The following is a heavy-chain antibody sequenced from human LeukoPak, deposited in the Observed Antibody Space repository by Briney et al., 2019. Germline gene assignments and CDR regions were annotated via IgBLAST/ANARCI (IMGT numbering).Heavy chain of an antibody. Sequence: GGSLRLSCAASGFTFSSYEMNWVRQAPGKGLEWVSYISSSGSTIYYADSVKGRFTISRDNAKNSLYLQMNSLRAEDTAVYYCARDRRGYSHDYWGQGTLVTVSS. CDR3: ARDRRGYSHDY. CDR1: GFTFSSYE. D-gene: IGHD5-18*01. CDR2: ISSSGSTI. V-gene: IGHV3-48*03. J-gene: IGHJ4*02.